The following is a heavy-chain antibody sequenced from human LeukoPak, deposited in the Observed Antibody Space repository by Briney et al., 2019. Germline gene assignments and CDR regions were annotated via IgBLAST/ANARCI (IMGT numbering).Heavy chain of an antibody. J-gene: IGHJ4*02. Sequence: GGPRGPSWAAPGFTFGDYNMNWVRQAPGKGLEGVSYISSSSRPIYYADSVKGRFIISRDNAKNSLYLQMNSLRAEDTAVYYCARGLDGWSGYYKFGGDYWGQGTLVTVSS. CDR3: ARGLDGWSGYYKFGGDY. D-gene: IGHD3-3*01. CDR2: ISSSSRPI. CDR1: GFTFGDYN. V-gene: IGHV3-48*04.